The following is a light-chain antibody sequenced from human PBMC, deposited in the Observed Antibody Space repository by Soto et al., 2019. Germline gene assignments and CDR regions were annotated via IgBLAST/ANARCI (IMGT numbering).Light chain of an antibody. CDR1: QDINNF. CDR3: QQYETLPYT. J-gene: IGKJ2*01. V-gene: IGKV1-33*01. Sequence: EIQMTQSPSSLPASVGDRVTIACQASQDINNFLNWYQQKPGKAPKLLIFHTSNLEAGVPSRFSGSGSGTSFTLTITSLQPEDFATYYCQQYETLPYTFAPGTKVDIK. CDR2: HTS.